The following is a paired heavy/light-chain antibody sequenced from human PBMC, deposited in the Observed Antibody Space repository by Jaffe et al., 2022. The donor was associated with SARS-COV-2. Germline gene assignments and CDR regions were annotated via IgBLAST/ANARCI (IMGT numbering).Heavy chain of an antibody. CDR1: GFIFSDYW. CDR3: ARDSPQSYYED. V-gene: IGHV3-7*03. J-gene: IGHJ4*02. CDR2: INEDGGTK. Sequence: EVQLVESGGTLVQPGESLRLSCAASGFIFSDYWMTWVRQAPGKGLEWLASINEDGGTKIYVGSVKGRFTISRDNAKNSLYLQMNNLRADDTAIYYCARDSPQSYYEDWGQGTLVTVSS.
Light chain of an antibody. CDR3: MQSLHTPKT. V-gene: IGKV2-28*01. CDR1: QSLLHRNGNNY. CDR2: FGS. J-gene: IGKJ1*01. Sequence: DIVMTQSPLSLPVTPGEPASISCRSSQSLLHRNGNNYLDWYLQKPGQSPQLLIYFGSNRASGVPDRFSGSGSRTDFTLKISRVEADDVGFYFCMQSLHTPKTFGQGTKVEI.